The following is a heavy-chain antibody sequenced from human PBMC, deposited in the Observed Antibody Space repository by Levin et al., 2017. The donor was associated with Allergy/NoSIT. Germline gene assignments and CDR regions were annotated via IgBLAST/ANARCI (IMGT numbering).Heavy chain of an antibody. J-gene: IGHJ3*02. CDR2: ISWNSGSI. CDR1: GFTFDDYA. D-gene: IGHD1-26*01. Sequence: AGGSLRLSCAASGFTFDDYAMHWVRQAPGKGLEWVSGISWNSGSIGYADSVKGRFTISRDNAKNSLYLQMNSLRTEDTALYYCARDNIELPDAFDIWGQGTMVIVSS. V-gene: IGHV3-9*01. CDR3: ARDNIELPDAFDI.